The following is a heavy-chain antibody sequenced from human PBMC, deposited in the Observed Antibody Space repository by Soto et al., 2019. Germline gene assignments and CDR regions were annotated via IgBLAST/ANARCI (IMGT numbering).Heavy chain of an antibody. J-gene: IGHJ4*02. CDR2: ISGSGGST. CDR3: AKDTLGYCSGGSCYNFDY. V-gene: IGHV3-23*01. CDR1: GFTFSSYA. Sequence: GSLRLSCAASGFTFSSYAMSWVRQAPGKGLEWVSAISGSGGSTYYADSVKGRFTISRDNSKNTLYLQMNSLRAEDTAVYYCAKDTLGYCSGGSCYNFDYWGQGTLVTVSS. D-gene: IGHD2-15*01.